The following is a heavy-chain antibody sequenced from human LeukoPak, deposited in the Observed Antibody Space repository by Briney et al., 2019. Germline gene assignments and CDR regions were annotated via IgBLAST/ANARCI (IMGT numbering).Heavy chain of an antibody. CDR1: GGTFSSYA. D-gene: IGHD3-22*01. CDR3: ARDRYYDSSGSDAFDI. J-gene: IGHJ3*02. Sequence: SVKVSCKASGGTFSSYAISWVRQAPGQGLEWMGGIIPIFGTANYAQKFQGRVTIATDESTSTAYMELSSLRSEDTAVYYCARDRYYDSSGSDAFDIWGQGTMVTVSS. CDR2: IIPIFGTA. V-gene: IGHV1-69*05.